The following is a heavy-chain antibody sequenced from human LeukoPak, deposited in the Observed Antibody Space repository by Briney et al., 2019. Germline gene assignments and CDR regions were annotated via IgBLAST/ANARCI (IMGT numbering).Heavy chain of an antibody. Sequence: ASVKVSCKASGYTFTGYYMHWVRQAPGQGLEWMGWINPNSGGTNYAQKFQGRVTMTRDTSISTAYMELSRLRSDDTAVYYCARAGRYCSSTSCPYYYYYMDVWGKGTTVTVS. CDR2: INPNSGGT. D-gene: IGHD2-2*01. J-gene: IGHJ6*03. CDR1: GYTFTGYY. CDR3: ARAGRYCSSTSCPYYYYYMDV. V-gene: IGHV1-2*02.